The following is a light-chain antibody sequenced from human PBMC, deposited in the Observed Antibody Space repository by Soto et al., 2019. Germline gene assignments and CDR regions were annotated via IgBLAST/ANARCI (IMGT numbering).Light chain of an antibody. CDR1: SSNIGSNT. V-gene: IGLV1-44*01. Sequence: QSVLTQTPSASGTPGQRVTISCSGSSSNIGSNTVNWYQQFPGTAPKLLIYSNNQRPSEVPDRFSGSKSGTSASLAISGLQPEDEADYYCAAWDDSLNGMVFGGGTKVTVL. J-gene: IGLJ2*01. CDR2: SNN. CDR3: AAWDDSLNGMV.